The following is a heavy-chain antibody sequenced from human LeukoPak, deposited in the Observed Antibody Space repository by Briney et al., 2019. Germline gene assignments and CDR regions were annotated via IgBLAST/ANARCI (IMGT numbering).Heavy chain of an antibody. Sequence: GGSLRLSCAASGFTFDDYAMHWVWQAPGKGLEWVSGISWNSGSIGYADSVKGRFTISRDNAKNSLYLQMNSLRAEDTALYYCAKDLVGATTQAFDIWGQGTMVTVSS. J-gene: IGHJ3*02. V-gene: IGHV3-9*01. D-gene: IGHD1-26*01. CDR3: AKDLVGATTQAFDI. CDR1: GFTFDDYA. CDR2: ISWNSGSI.